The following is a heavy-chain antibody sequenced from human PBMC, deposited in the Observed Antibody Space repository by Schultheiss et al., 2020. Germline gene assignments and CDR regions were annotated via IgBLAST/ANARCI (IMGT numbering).Heavy chain of an antibody. Sequence: GESLKIACAASGFTFDDYGMSWVRQAPGKGLEWVSGINWNGGSTGYADSVKGRFTISRDNAKNSLYLQMNSLRAEDTALYYCARGFYVWGSYRASEPFDYWGQGTLVTVSS. D-gene: IGHD3-16*02. V-gene: IGHV3-20*04. J-gene: IGHJ4*02. CDR1: GFTFDDYG. CDR2: INWNGGST. CDR3: ARGFYVWGSYRASEPFDY.